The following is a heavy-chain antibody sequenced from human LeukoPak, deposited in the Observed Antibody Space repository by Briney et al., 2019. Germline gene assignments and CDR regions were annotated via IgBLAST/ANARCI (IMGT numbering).Heavy chain of an antibody. Sequence: SETLSLTCAVSGGSISSSGYSWSWVRQPPGKGLEWIGYIYHSGSTYYNPSLKSRVTISVDRSKNQFSLKLSSVTAADTAVYYCARERASLYFDYWGQGTLVTVSS. V-gene: IGHV4-30-2*01. CDR3: ARERASLYFDY. CDR1: GGSISSSGYS. J-gene: IGHJ4*02. CDR2: IYHSGST.